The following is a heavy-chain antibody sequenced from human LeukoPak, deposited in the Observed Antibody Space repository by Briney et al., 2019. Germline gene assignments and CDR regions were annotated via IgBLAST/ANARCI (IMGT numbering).Heavy chain of an antibody. J-gene: IGHJ4*02. Sequence: SETLSLTCTVSGGSISSSSYYWGWIRQPPGKGLEWIGSIYYSGSTYYNPSLKSRVTISVDTSKNQFSLKLGSVTAADTAVYYCARPGNIAAAGFDYWGQGTLVTVSS. V-gene: IGHV4-39*01. CDR3: ARPGNIAAAGFDY. CDR2: IYYSGST. CDR1: GGSISSSSYY. D-gene: IGHD6-13*01.